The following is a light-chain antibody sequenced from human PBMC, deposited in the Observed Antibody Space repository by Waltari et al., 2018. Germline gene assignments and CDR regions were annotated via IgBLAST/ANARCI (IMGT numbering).Light chain of an antibody. CDR1: SSDVGGYNS. Sequence: HSALTQPASVSGSPGQSITISCTGTSSDVGGYNSVSWYQQHPGKAPKLMIFDVSYRPSGISNRFSGSKSGNTASLTISGRQAEDEADYYCSSYISSDTLELFGGGTSLTVL. CDR2: DVS. V-gene: IGLV2-14*03. CDR3: SSYISSDTLEL. J-gene: IGLJ2*01.